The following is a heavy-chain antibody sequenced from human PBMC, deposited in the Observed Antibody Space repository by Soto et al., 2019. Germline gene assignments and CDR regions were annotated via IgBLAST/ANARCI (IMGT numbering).Heavy chain of an antibody. V-gene: IGHV3-30-3*02. J-gene: IGHJ4*02. D-gene: IGHD1-26*01. CDR2: ISFDGSEK. CDR3: AKRGGPGDY. Sequence: VQLLESGGDLVLPGGSLRLSCAASGFTFSNYAMSWVRQAPGKGLEWVAVISFDGSEKYYADSVKGRFTVSRDSSTSTLFPQMNKLRAEDTAIYYCAKRGGPGDYWGQGTLVTVSS. CDR1: GFTFSNYA.